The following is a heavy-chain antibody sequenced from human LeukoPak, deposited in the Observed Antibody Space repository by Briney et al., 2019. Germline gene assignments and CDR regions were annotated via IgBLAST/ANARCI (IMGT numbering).Heavy chain of an antibody. Sequence: GGSLRLSCAASGFTFSSYWMSWVRQAPGKGLEWVANIKQDGSEKYYVDSVKGRFTISRDNAKNSLYLQMNSLRAEDTAVYYCARGGIVVVVASDYYMDVWGKGTTVTVSS. V-gene: IGHV3-7*01. CDR1: GFTFSSYW. J-gene: IGHJ6*03. D-gene: IGHD2-15*01. CDR3: ARGGIVVVVASDYYMDV. CDR2: IKQDGSEK.